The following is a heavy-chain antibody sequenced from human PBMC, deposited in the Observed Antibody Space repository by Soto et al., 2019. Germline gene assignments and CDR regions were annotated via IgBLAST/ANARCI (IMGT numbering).Heavy chain of an antibody. Sequence: VQLVESGGGLIQPGGSLRLSCVASGLTVSQNYMAWVRQAPEMRPQWVSVLYAEGSTYYTESVKGRFTISRDPSKNTLFLQMDGLRAEDTAVYYCVRPLPSGENYGMDVWGQGTTVTVSS. V-gene: IGHV3-53*01. CDR3: VRPLPSGENYGMDV. CDR2: LYAEGST. J-gene: IGHJ6*02. CDR1: GLTVSQNY. D-gene: IGHD1-26*01.